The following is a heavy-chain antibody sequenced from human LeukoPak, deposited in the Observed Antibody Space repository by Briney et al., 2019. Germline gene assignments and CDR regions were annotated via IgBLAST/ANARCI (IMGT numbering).Heavy chain of an antibody. CDR1: GYTFTSYD. CDR3: ARHGVISSGWHHLYYYYCYMDV. D-gene: IGHD6-19*01. CDR2: MNPNSGNT. V-gene: IGHV1-8*01. Sequence: ASVKVSCKASGYTFTSYDINWVRQATGQGLEWMGWMNPNSGNTGYAQKFQGRVTMTRNTSISTAYMELSSLRSEDTAVYYCARHGVISSGWHHLYYYYCYMDVWGKGTRSPSP. J-gene: IGHJ6*03.